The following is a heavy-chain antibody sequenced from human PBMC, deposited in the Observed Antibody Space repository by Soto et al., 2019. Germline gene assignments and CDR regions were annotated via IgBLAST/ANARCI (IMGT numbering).Heavy chain of an antibody. D-gene: IGHD2-21*01. V-gene: IGHV3-21*01. CDR2: ISRSSSYI. CDR3: ARSKYCGGDCQITHAFDI. CDR1: GFTFSSYS. J-gene: IGHJ3*02. Sequence: GGSLRLSCAASGFTFSSYSMNWVRQAQGKGLEWVSAISRSSSYIYYADPVKGRFTISRDNAKNSLYLQMNSLRAEDTAVYYCARSKYCGGDCQITHAFDIWGQGTMVTVSS.